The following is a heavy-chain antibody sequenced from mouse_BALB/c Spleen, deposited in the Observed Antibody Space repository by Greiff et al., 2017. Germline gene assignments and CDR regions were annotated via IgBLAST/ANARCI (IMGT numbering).Heavy chain of an antibody. V-gene: IGHV5-17*02. J-gene: IGHJ3*01. Sequence: VQLQQSGGGLVQPGGSRKLSCAASGFTFSSFGMHWVRQAPEKGLEWVAYISSGSSTIYYADTVKGRFTISRDNPKNTLFLQMTSLRSEDTAMYYCARSGYDYDGFAYWGQGTLVTVSA. CDR1: GFTFSSFG. D-gene: IGHD2-4*01. CDR2: ISSGSSTI. CDR3: ARSGYDYDGFAY.